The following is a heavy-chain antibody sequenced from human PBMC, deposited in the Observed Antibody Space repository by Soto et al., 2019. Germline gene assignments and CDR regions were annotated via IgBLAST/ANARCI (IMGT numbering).Heavy chain of an antibody. CDR2: INHSGST. CDR1: GGSFSGYY. V-gene: IGHV4-34*01. D-gene: IGHD3-10*01. J-gene: IGHJ4*02. CDR3: ARGGYYGSGSDY. Sequence: SETLSLTCAVYGGSFSGYYWSWIRQPPGKGLEWIGEINHSGSTNYNPSLKSRVTISVDTSKNQFSLKLSSVTAADTAVYYCARGGYYGSGSDYWGQGTLVTVSS.